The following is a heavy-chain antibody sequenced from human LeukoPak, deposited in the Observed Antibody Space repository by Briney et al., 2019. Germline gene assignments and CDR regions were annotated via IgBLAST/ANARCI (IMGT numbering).Heavy chain of an antibody. J-gene: IGHJ5*02. D-gene: IGHD3-10*01. CDR2: IYYSGST. Sequence: PSQTLSLTCTVSGGSISSGGYYWSWIRQHPGKGLEWIGYIYYSGSTYYNPSLKSRVTISVDTSKNQFSLKLSSVTAADTAVYYCARAGRITIVRGVPLDWFDPWGQGTLVTVSS. CDR3: ARAGRITIVRGVPLDWFDP. V-gene: IGHV4-31*03. CDR1: GGSISSGGYY.